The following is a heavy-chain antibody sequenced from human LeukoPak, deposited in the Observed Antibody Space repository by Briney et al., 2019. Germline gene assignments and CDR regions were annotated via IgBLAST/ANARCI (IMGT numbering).Heavy chain of an antibody. Sequence: ASVKVSCKASGYTFTSYGISWVRQAPGQGLEWMGWISAYNGNTNYAQKLQGRVTMTRDTSITTAYMELSRLRSDDTAVYYCARDTRYGDYNPLGDYWGQGTLVTVSS. CDR2: ISAYNGNT. J-gene: IGHJ4*02. D-gene: IGHD4-17*01. CDR1: GYTFTSYG. V-gene: IGHV1-18*01. CDR3: ARDTRYGDYNPLGDY.